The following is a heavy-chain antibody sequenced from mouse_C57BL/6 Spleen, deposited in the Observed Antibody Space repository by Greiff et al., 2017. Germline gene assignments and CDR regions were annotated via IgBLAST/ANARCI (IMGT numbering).Heavy chain of an antibody. J-gene: IGHJ2*01. CDR1: GYTFTSYW. CDR2: IDPSDSYT. V-gene: IGHV1-69*01. Sequence: QVQLKQPGAELVMPGASVKLSCKASGYTFTSYWMHWVKQRPGQGLEWIGEIDPSDSYTNYNQKFKGKSTLTVDKSSSTAYMQLSSLTSEDSAVYYCARGRDVYYFDYWGQGTTLTVSS. CDR3: ARGRDVYYFDY.